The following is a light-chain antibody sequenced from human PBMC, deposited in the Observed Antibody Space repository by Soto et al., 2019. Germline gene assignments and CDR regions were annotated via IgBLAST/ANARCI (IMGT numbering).Light chain of an antibody. CDR3: MQALLTPWT. CDR1: QSLLHSNGYNY. Sequence: DIVMPQSPLSLPVTPGEPASISCRSSQSLLHSNGYNYLDWYLQKPGQSPQLLIYLGSNRASGVPDRLSGSGSGTDFTVKIIRVEAEDVGVYYCMQALLTPWTFGQGTKVEIK. CDR2: LGS. V-gene: IGKV2-28*01. J-gene: IGKJ1*01.